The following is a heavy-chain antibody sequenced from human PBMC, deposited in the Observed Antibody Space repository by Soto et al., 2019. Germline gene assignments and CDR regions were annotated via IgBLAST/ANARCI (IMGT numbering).Heavy chain of an antibody. J-gene: IGHJ4*02. CDR3: ARLSPRAAGTFDY. Sequence: SETLSLTCTVSGGSISSYYWSWIRQPPGKGLEWIGYIYYSGSTNYNPSLKSRVTISVDTSKNQFSLKLSSVTAADTAVYYCARLSPRAAGTFDYWGQGTLVTVS. CDR1: GGSISSYY. CDR2: IYYSGST. D-gene: IGHD6-19*01. V-gene: IGHV4-59*08.